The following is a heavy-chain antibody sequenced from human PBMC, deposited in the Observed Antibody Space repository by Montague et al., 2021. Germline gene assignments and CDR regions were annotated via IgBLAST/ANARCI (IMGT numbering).Heavy chain of an antibody. CDR1: GYFFTTYD. D-gene: IGHD3-10*01. Sequence: SVKVSCKASGYFFTTYDINWVRQAAGQGLEWMGWVKPNNGITGYAQNFQGRLTLTRDTSTATVYMELTDLRSEDTATYYCSRGRGAHYYDSGGSYSPSRYFDVWGRGTLVTVSS. CDR3: SRGRGAHYYDSGGSYSPSRYFDV. V-gene: IGHV1-8*01. CDR2: VKPNNGIT. J-gene: IGHJ2*01.